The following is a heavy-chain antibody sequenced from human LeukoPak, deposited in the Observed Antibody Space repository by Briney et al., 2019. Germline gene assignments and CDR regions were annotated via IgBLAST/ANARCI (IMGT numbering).Heavy chain of an antibody. J-gene: IGHJ4*02. Sequence: GESLKISRKGSGYSFTSYWIGWVRQMPGKGLEWMRIIYPGDSDTRYSPSFQGQVTISADKSISTAYLQWSSLKASDTAMYYCASTIVYYGSGSYYSYWGQGTLVTVSS. V-gene: IGHV5-51*01. CDR2: IYPGDSDT. D-gene: IGHD3-10*01. CDR3: ASTIVYYGSGSYYSY. CDR1: GYSFTSYW.